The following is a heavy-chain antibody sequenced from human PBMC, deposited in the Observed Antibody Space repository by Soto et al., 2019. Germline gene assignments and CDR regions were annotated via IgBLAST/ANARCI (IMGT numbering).Heavy chain of an antibody. Sequence: QVQLVQSGTEVKKPGASVKVSCKASGYTFTSYDINWVRQATGQGLEWMGWMNPNSGNTGYAPKFEGRVTMTRDTSISAAYMELSSLKSEDKAVYYCAGGTLVPAETGSFEIWGQGTMVTVSS. CDR3: AGGTLVPAETGSFEI. CDR2: MNPNSGNT. CDR1: GYTFTSYD. D-gene: IGHD2-2*01. J-gene: IGHJ3*02. V-gene: IGHV1-8*01.